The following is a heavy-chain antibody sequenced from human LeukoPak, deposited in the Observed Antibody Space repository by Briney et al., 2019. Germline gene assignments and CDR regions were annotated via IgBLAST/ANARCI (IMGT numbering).Heavy chain of an antibody. V-gene: IGHV3-23*01. J-gene: IGHJ4*02. CDR2: ISGSGGNT. Sequence: GGSLRLSCAASGFTFSSYAMSWVRQAPGKGLEWVSAISGSGGNTYYADSVKGRFTISRDNSKNTLYLQMNSLRAEDTAVYYCAKDGGSGTAIPYWGQGTLVTVSS. CDR3: AKDGGSGTAIPY. D-gene: IGHD3-10*01. CDR1: GFTFSSYA.